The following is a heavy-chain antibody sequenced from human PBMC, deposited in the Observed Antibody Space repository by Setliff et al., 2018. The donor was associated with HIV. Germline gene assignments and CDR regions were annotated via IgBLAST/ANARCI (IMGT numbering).Heavy chain of an antibody. J-gene: IGHJ4*02. Sequence: GGSLRLSCAASGFAFSNYVMSWVRQTPGKGLEWVSVISSSGGRTYHADSVKGRFTISRDNSKNTLYLQMNSLRAEDTAVYYCAKGGIVSLKYWGQGTLVTVSS. V-gene: IGHV3-23*01. CDR2: ISSSGGRT. CDR3: AKGGIVSLKY. D-gene: IGHD1-26*01. CDR1: GFAFSNYV.